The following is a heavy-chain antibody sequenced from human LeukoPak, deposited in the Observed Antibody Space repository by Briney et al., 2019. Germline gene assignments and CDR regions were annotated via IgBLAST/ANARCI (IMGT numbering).Heavy chain of an antibody. V-gene: IGHV4-59*01. Sequence: PSETLSLTCSVSGGSISPYYWSWIRQPPGKGLEWTGYIFYSGITTYNPSLKSRVTISLDSSKNQFFLRLTSVTAADTAMYYCARAETLAAIYFDFWGQGSLVTVSS. D-gene: IGHD6-25*01. CDR1: GGSISPYY. J-gene: IGHJ4*02. CDR2: IFYSGIT. CDR3: ARAETLAAIYFDF.